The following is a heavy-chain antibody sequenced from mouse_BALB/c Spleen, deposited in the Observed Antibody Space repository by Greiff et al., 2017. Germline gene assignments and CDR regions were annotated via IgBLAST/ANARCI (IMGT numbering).Heavy chain of an antibody. Sequence: VQLKESGPELVKPGASVKISCKTSGYTFTEYTMHWVKQSHGKSLEWIGGINPNNGGTNYNQKFKGKATLTVDKSSSTAYMQLSSLTSEDSAVYYCARTLLRLPYFDYWGQGTTLTVSS. CDR2: INPNNGGT. CDR1: GYTFTEYT. CDR3: ARTLLRLPYFDY. V-gene: IGHV1-18*01. J-gene: IGHJ2*01. D-gene: IGHD1-2*01.